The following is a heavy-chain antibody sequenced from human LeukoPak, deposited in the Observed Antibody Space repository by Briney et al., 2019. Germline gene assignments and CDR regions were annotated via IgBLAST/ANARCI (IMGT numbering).Heavy chain of an antibody. V-gene: IGHV4-34*01. J-gene: IGHJ4*02. CDR3: ARGLLLDY. CDR1: GFTFSSYS. CDR2: INHSGST. Sequence: PGGSLRLSCAASGFTFSSYSMNWVRQPPGKGLEWIGEINHSGSTNHNPSLKSRVTISVDTSKNQFSLKLSSVTAADTAVYYCARGLLLDYWGQGTLVTVSS.